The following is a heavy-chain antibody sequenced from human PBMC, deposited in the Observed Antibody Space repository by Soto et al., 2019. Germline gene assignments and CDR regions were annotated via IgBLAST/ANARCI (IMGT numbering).Heavy chain of an antibody. CDR3: AKREWLLGTHY. V-gene: IGHV1-69*13. J-gene: IGHJ4*02. Sequence: ASVKVSCKASGGTFSSYAISWVRQAPGQGLEWMGGIIPIFGTANYAQKYQGRVTITADESTSTAYMEMSSLRSEDTAVYYCAKREWLLGTHYWGQGTLVTVSS. CDR2: IIPIFGTA. D-gene: IGHD7-27*01. CDR1: GGTFSSYA.